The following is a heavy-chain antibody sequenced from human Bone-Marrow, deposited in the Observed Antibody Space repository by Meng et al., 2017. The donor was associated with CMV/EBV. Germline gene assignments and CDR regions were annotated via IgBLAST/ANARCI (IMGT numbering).Heavy chain of an antibody. CDR3: ARDGLEIVVVPAAISVSGYYGMDD. Sequence: ASVKVSCKASGYTFTDYYMHWVRQAPGQGLEWMGWINPNSGGIHYAQNFQGRVTMTRDTSISTASVEMSRLRSDDTAVYYCARDGLEIVVVPAAISVSGYYGMDDWGQGTTVTVSS. D-gene: IGHD2-2*02. CDR2: INPNSGGI. CDR1: GYTFTDYY. J-gene: IGHJ6*02. V-gene: IGHV1-2*02.